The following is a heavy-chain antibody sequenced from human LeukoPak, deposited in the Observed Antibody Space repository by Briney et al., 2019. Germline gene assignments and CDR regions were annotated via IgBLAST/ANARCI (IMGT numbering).Heavy chain of an antibody. Sequence: GGSLRLSCAASGFTFSSYWMSWVRQAPGKGLEWVANIKQDGSEKYYVDSVKGRFTISRDNPKSSLYLQMNSLRAEDTAVYYCARDLSRDNYYYYYMDVWGKGTTVTISS. CDR3: ARDLSRDNYYYYYMDV. CDR1: GFTFSSYW. J-gene: IGHJ6*03. D-gene: IGHD2/OR15-2a*01. CDR2: IKQDGSEK. V-gene: IGHV3-7*01.